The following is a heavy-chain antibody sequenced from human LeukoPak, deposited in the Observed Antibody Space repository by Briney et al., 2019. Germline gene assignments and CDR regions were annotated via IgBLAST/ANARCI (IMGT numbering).Heavy chain of an antibody. CDR3: ARESRNYDSSGFPTGDAFDI. Sequence: GGSLRLSCAASGFTVSSNYMSWVRQAPGKGLEWVSVIYSGGSTYYADSVKGRFTISRDNSKNTLYLQMNSLRAEDTAVYYCARESRNYDSSGFPTGDAFDIWGQGTMVTVSS. CDR2: IYSGGST. D-gene: IGHD3-22*01. V-gene: IGHV3-53*01. J-gene: IGHJ3*02. CDR1: GFTVSSNY.